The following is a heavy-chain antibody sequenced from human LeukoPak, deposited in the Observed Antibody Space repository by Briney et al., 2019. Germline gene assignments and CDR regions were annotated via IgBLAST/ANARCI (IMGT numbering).Heavy chain of an antibody. CDR2: ISGGGVST. V-gene: IGHV3-23*01. CDR3: ARDAPAAGFDH. D-gene: IGHD6-13*01. Sequence: GGSLRLSCAASGFTFSSFPMSWVRQAPGKGLEWVSVISGGGVSTYYADSVKGRFTISRDNEKNTLYLQMNSLRVEDTAVYYCARDAPAAGFDHWGQGTLVTVSS. J-gene: IGHJ4*02. CDR1: GFTFSSFP.